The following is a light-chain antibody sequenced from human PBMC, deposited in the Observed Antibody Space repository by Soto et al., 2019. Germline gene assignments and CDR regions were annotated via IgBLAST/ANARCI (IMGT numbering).Light chain of an antibody. CDR1: QSVSSY. V-gene: IGKV3-11*01. CDR3: QQRKHWPPIT. Sequence: EIVLTQSPATLSLSPGERSTLSCRSSQSVSSYLAWYQQKPGQPPRLLIYGASSRATGIPDRFSGSGSGTDFTLTIGSLEPEDSAVYYCQQRKHWPPITFGQGTRLEIK. CDR2: GAS. J-gene: IGKJ5*01.